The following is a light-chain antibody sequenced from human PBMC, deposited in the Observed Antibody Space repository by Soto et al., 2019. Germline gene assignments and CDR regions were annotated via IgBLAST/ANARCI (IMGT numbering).Light chain of an antibody. CDR1: SSNIGRNT. V-gene: IGLV1-44*01. CDR2: SNN. Sequence: QSVLTQPPSASGTPGQRVTISCSGSSSNIGRNTVNWYQHLPGTAPKLLIYSNNQRPSGVPDRFSGSKSGTSASLAISGLQSEDEADYYCAAWDDSLRAYLFGTGTKVTVL. CDR3: AAWDDSLRAYL. J-gene: IGLJ1*01.